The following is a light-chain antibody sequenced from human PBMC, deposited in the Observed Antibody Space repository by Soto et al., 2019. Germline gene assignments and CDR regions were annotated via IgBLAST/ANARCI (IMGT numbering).Light chain of an antibody. J-gene: IGKJ1*01. Sequence: EIVLTQSPGTLSLSPGERATLSCRASQSVNSRYLAWYQQKPGQAPRLLIYGASSRATGIPDEFSGSWSGKDFTLTISKLEPEDFAVYYCQQYGNSLWTFGQGTKVEIK. CDR1: QSVNSRY. CDR3: QQYGNSLWT. V-gene: IGKV3-20*01. CDR2: GAS.